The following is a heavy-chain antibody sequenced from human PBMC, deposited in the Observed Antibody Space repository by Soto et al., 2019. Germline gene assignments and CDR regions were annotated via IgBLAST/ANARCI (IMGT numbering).Heavy chain of an antibody. CDR3: ARDGDGYNY. V-gene: IGHV4-61*01. Sequence: QVQLQESGPGLVKPSETLSLTCTVSGGSVSSGSYYWSWIRQPPGKGLEWIGYIYSSGSTSYNPSLKSRVTISVDTYKNQFSLKLSSVTAADTDVYYCARDGDGYNYWGQGTLVTVSS. J-gene: IGHJ4*02. CDR1: GGSVSSGSYY. CDR2: IYSSGST. D-gene: IGHD5-12*01.